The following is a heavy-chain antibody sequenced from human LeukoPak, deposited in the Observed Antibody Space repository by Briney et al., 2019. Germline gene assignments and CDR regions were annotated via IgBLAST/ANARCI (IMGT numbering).Heavy chain of an antibody. CDR3: AKGGLNTIFGVHDAFDI. CDR1: GGSISSSSYY. Sequence: SETLSLTCTVSGGSISSSSYYWGWIRQPPGKGLEWIGSIYYSGSTYYNPSLKSRVTISVDTSKNQFSLKLSSVTAADTAVYYCAKGGLNTIFGVHDAFDIWGQGTMVTVSS. J-gene: IGHJ3*02. V-gene: IGHV4-39*01. D-gene: IGHD3-3*01. CDR2: IYYSGST.